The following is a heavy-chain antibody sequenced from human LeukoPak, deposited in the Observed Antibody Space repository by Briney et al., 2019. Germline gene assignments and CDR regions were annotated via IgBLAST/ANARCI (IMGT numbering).Heavy chain of an antibody. CDR1: GGSFRGYY. D-gene: IGHD1-26*01. V-gene: IGHV4-34*01. CDR2: INHSRST. J-gene: IGHJ4*02. Sequence: PSETLSPTCAVYGGSFRGYYWSWIRQPPGKGLEWIAEINHSRSTNYNPSLKSRVTISVDTSKNQFSLKLSSVPAADTAVYYCARGQWGLRFDYSGEGALVTVSS. CDR3: ARGQWGLRFDY.